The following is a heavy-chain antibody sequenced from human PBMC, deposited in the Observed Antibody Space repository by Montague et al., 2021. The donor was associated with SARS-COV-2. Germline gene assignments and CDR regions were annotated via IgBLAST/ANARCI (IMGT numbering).Heavy chain of an antibody. CDR3: ARIGDGCNAPPDY. CDR2: INHSGST. CDR1: VGSFSGYY. D-gene: IGHD5-24*01. J-gene: IGHJ4*02. Sequence: SETLSLTCAVYVGSFSGYYWSWIRQPPGKGLEWIGEINHSGSTNYNPSLRSRITILVDTSKNQFSLKLSSVTAADTAVYYCARIGDGCNAPPDYWGQGTLVTVSS. V-gene: IGHV4-34*01.